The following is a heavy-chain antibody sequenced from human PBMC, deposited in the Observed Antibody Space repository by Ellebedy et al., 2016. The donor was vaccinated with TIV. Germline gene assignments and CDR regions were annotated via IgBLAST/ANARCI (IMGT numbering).Heavy chain of an antibody. J-gene: IGHJ4*02. CDR1: GGSFSTYA. V-gene: IGHV1-69*13. CDR2: IIPMYRTP. D-gene: IGHD5-24*01. CDR3: ARGGDGYNSMLGTSRYYFDY. Sequence: SVKVSCKASGGSFSTYAISWVRQVPGQGLEWMGAIIPMYRTPSYERGFQDRLTIAADESTTTAYMELRSLRSDDTAVYYCARGGDGYNSMLGTSRYYFDYWGQGSLVTVSS.